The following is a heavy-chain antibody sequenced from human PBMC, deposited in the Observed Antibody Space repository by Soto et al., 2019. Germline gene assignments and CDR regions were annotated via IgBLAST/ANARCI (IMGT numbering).Heavy chain of an antibody. CDR1: GFTFSSYS. CDR3: AKDRYCSSTSCSSLDS. CDR2: ISGRAGNT. Sequence: LRLSCAASGFTFSSYSTNWVRQAPGKGLEWVSVISGRAGNTYYADSVKGRFSISSDNSKNTLYLYMSSLRAEDTAVYYCAKDRYCSSTSCSSLDSWGQGTLVTVSS. J-gene: IGHJ4*02. D-gene: IGHD2-2*01. V-gene: IGHV3-23*01.